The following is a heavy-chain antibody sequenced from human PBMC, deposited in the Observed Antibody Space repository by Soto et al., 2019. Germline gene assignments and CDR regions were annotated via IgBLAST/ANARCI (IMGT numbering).Heavy chain of an antibody. D-gene: IGHD6-19*01. CDR2: IYPGDSDT. CDR3: ARSGVLSDIAVENYFDY. J-gene: IGHJ4*02. Sequence: GAEVKKPGESLKISCKGSGYSFTSYWIGWVRQMPGKGLEWMGIIYPGDSDTRYSPSFQGQVTISADKSISTAYLQWSSLKASDTAMYYCARSGVLSDIAVENYFDYWGQGTLVTVSS. V-gene: IGHV5-51*01. CDR1: GYSFTSYW.